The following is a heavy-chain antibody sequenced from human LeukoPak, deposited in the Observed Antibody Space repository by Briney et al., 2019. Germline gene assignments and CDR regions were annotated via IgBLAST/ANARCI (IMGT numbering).Heavy chain of an antibody. CDR1: GGSISSYY. D-gene: IGHD4-17*01. J-gene: IGHJ3*02. Sequence: SETLSLTCTVSGGSISSYYWSWIRQPPGKGLEWIGYIYYSGSTNYNPSLKSRVTISVDTSKNQFSLKLSSVTAADTAVYYGARDAGRNGDYVWSSDAFDIWGQGTMVTVSS. V-gene: IGHV4-59*01. CDR2: IYYSGST. CDR3: ARDAGRNGDYVWSSDAFDI.